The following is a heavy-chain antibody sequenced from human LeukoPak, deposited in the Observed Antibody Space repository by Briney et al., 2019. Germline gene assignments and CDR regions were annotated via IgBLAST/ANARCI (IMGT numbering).Heavy chain of an antibody. D-gene: IGHD1-26*01. CDR2: ISSSSSTI. CDR1: GFTSSSYS. J-gene: IGHJ4*02. CDR3: ATSGSYFRYYFDH. V-gene: IGHV3-48*04. Sequence: GGSLRLSCAASGFTSSSYSMNWVRQAPGKGLEWISYISSSSSTIYYADSVKGRFTISRDNAKNSLYLQMNSLRAEDTAVYYCATSGSYFRYYFDHWGQGTLVTVSS.